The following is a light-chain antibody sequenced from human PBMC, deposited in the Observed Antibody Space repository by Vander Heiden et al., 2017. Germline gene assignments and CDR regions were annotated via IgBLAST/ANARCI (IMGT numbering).Light chain of an antibody. J-gene: IGKJ3*01. CDR1: QSISSW. CDR3: QQYNSYSPFT. V-gene: IGKV1-5*03. Sequence: DIQMTQSPSTLSASVGDRVTITCRASQSISSWLAWYQRKPGKAPKLLIYKASSLESGVPSRFSGSGSGTEFTLTISSLQPDDFATYYCQQYNSYSPFTFGHGTKVDIK. CDR2: KAS.